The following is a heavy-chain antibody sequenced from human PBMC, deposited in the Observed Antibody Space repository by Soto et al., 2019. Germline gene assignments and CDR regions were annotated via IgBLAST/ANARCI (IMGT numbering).Heavy chain of an antibody. CDR1: GYTFTSYG. CDR2: ISAYNGDT. Sequence: QVQLVQSGAEVKKPGASVKVSCKASGYTFTSYGIIWVRQAPGQGLEWMGWISAYNGDTKYAEKLQGRVTMTTDTSTSTAYMELRSLRSDDTAVYYCVRDRGTVLASPVILNTPNWFDPWGQGTLVTVSS. CDR3: VRDRGTVLASPVILNTPNWFDP. V-gene: IGHV1-18*01. D-gene: IGHD3-9*01. J-gene: IGHJ5*02.